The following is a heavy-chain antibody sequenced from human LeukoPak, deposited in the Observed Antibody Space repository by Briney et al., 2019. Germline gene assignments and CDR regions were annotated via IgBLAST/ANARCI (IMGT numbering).Heavy chain of an antibody. Sequence: GGSLRLSCAASGFTFSSYAMSWVRQAPGKGLEWVSGISGSGGSRYYADSVKGRFTISRDNSKNTLYLQMNSLRAEDTAIYYRAKGLAHGMDVWGQGTTVTVSS. CDR1: GFTFSSYA. V-gene: IGHV3-23*01. CDR3: AKGLAHGMDV. J-gene: IGHJ6*02. D-gene: IGHD3-3*02. CDR2: ISGSGGSR.